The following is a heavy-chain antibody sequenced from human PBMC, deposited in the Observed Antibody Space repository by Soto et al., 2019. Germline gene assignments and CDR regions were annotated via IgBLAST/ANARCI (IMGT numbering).Heavy chain of an antibody. CDR3: AAGGGLPRYS. D-gene: IGHD5-12*01. CDR1: GGSISSGGYS. J-gene: IGHJ4*02. Sequence: QLQLQESGSGLVKPSQTLSLTCAVSGGSISSGGYSWSWIRQPPGKGLEWIGYIYHSGSTYYNPSLKSGGTISVDRSKNQFSLQLSSVTAADTAVYYCAAGGGLPRYSWGQGTLVTVSS. V-gene: IGHV4-30-2*01. CDR2: IYHSGST.